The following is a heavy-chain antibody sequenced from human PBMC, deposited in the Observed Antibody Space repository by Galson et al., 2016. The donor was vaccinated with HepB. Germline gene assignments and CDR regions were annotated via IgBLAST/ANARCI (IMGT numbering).Heavy chain of an antibody. CDR1: GFALRNFG. Sequence: SLRLSCAASGFALRNFGMHWVRQAPGKGLEWVALISYDGSKEYYADSVKGRFTISRDNSNNTLYLQLNSLGIEDTAVYHWAKDWGTIAEVSIATPGVDFWGQGTLVTASS. CDR2: ISYDGSKE. D-gene: IGHD3-16*01. J-gene: IGHJ4*02. V-gene: IGHV3-30*18. CDR3: AKDWGTIAEVSIATPGVDF.